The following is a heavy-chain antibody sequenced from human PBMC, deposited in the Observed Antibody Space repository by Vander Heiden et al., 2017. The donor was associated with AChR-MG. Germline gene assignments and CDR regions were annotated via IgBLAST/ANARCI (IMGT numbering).Heavy chain of an antibody. D-gene: IGHD6-19*01. CDR3: ARDLPSAGLPFDI. Sequence: EVQLVESGGGLVQPGGSLRPPCAASGFHFSSYSMNWVRQAPGKGLEWVSYISSSSSTIYYADAVKGRFTISRDNAKNSLYLQMNSLRDEDTAVYYCARDLPSAGLPFDIWGQGTMVTVSS. J-gene: IGHJ3*02. CDR2: ISSSSSTI. CDR1: GFHFSSYS. V-gene: IGHV3-48*02.